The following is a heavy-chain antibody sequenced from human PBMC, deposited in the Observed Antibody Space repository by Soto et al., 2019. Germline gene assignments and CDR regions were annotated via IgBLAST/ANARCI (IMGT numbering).Heavy chain of an antibody. V-gene: IGHV1-24*01. CDR3: AGAVGRWYRPISYYGMDV. CDR1: GDTLTELA. Sequence: GASLKVSCKVSGDTLTELAMHWVRQAPGKGLEWMGGFDPEDGETIYAQKFQGRVTMTEDTSTDTAYMELSSLRSEDTAVYYCAGAVGRWYRPISYYGMDVWGQGTTVTVSS. CDR2: FDPEDGET. D-gene: IGHD6-13*01. J-gene: IGHJ6*02.